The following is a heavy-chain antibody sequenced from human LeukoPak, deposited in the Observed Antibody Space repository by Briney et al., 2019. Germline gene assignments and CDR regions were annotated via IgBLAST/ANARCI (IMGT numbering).Heavy chain of an antibody. CDR3: AKRKYSSSWYYLL. D-gene: IGHD6-13*01. J-gene: IGHJ4*02. CDR2: ISGSATGYMT. CDR1: GFTFNTYG. V-gene: IGHV3-23*01. Sequence: PGGSLRLSCAASGFTFNTYGMSWVRHSPGKGLEWVSAISGSATGYMTNYADSVKGRFTISRDNDKNTLYLQMSSLRVEDTAVYYCAKRKYSSSWYYLLWGQGTLVTVSS.